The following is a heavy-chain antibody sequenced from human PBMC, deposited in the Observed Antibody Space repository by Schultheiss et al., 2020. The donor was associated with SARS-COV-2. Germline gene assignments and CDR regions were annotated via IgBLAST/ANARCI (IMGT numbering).Heavy chain of an antibody. J-gene: IGHJ4*02. V-gene: IGHV3-30*18. D-gene: IGHD3-10*01. CDR1: GFTFSSYG. CDR2: ISYDGSNK. Sequence: GESLKISCAASGFTFSSYGMHWVRQAPGKGLEWVAVISYDGSNKYYADSVKGRFTISRDNSKNTLYLQMNSLRAEDTAVYYCAKELRMVQGVIGYWGQGTLVTVSS. CDR3: AKELRMVQGVIGY.